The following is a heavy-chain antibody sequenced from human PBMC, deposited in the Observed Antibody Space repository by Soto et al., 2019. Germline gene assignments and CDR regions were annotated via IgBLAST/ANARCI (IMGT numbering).Heavy chain of an antibody. CDR1: GGTFSSYA. CDR2: IIPIFGTA. D-gene: IGHD3-22*01. CDR3: ARDRGPSSGYYPYWFDP. V-gene: IGHV1-69*12. J-gene: IGHJ5*02. Sequence: QVQLVQSVAEVKKPGSSVKVSCKASGGTFSSYAITWVRQAPGQGLEWMGGIIPIFGTANYAQKFQGRVTITADESTGTAYMELSSLRSEDTAVYYCARDRGPSSGYYPYWFDPWGQGTLVTVSS.